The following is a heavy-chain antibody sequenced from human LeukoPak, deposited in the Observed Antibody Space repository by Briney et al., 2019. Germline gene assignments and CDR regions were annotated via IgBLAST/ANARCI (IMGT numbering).Heavy chain of an antibody. V-gene: IGHV3-30*03. CDR2: ISHDGGVK. J-gene: IGHJ5*02. CDR3: ARDWGSSGWYNWFDP. D-gene: IGHD6-19*01. Sequence: GGSLRLSCAVSGFIIGNYGMHWVRQAPDKGLEWVAMISHDGGVKYYGDSVKGRLTISRDNSENTLYLRMNSLRVEDTAVYYCARDWGSSGWYNWFDPWGQGTLVTVSS. CDR1: GFIIGNYG.